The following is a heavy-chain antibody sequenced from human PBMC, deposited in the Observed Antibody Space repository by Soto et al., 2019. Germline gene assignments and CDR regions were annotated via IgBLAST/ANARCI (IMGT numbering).Heavy chain of an antibody. CDR1: GYTFTSYG. V-gene: IGHV1-18*01. CDR2: ISAYNGNT. Sequence: ASVKVSCKASGYTFTSYGISWVRQAPGQGLEWMGWISAYNGNTNYAQKLQGRVTMTTGTSTSTAYMELRSLRSDDTAVYYCARDLPSDYYDSSGSPFDYWGQGTLVTVSS. J-gene: IGHJ4*02. CDR3: ARDLPSDYYDSSGSPFDY. D-gene: IGHD3-22*01.